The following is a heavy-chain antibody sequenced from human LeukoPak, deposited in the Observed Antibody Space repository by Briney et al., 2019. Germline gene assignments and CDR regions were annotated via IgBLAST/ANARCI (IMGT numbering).Heavy chain of an antibody. J-gene: IGHJ6*02. Sequence: PGGSLRLSCAASGFTFDDYAMHWVRQAPGKGLEWVSLISWDGGSTYYADSVKGRFTISRDNSKNSLYLQMNSLRAEDTALYYCAKDIGGSYYYYYGMDVWGQGTTVTVSS. CDR1: GFTFDDYA. V-gene: IGHV3-43D*03. D-gene: IGHD1-26*01. CDR2: ISWDGGST. CDR3: AKDIGGSYYYYYGMDV.